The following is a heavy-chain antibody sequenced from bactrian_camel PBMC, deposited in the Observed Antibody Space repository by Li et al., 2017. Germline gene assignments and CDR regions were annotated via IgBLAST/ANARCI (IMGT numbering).Heavy chain of an antibody. V-gene: IGHV3S54*01. Sequence: VQLVESGGGSVQAGGSLRLSCVASGYYEGLHCMAWFRQGLGNKRGGVAMIDTSGHRTYYADSVKGRFTISQDNAKNMVYLQVNSLKAEDTAMYYCAAGWSFGVGTLLRRHYNYWGQGTQVTVS. CDR2: IDTSGHRT. CDR1: GYYEGLHC. D-gene: IGHD3*01. CDR3: AAGWSFGVGTLLRRHYNY. J-gene: IGHJ4*01.